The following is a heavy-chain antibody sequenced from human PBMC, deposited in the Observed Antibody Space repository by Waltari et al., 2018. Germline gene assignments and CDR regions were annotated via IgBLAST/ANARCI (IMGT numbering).Heavy chain of an antibody. CDR2: VAAVLGTN. D-gene: IGHD2-15*01. J-gene: IGHJ1*01. V-gene: IGHV1-69*12. CDR3: ARRDCGGGSCYREICHH. Sequence: QVQLMQSGAEVKKPGSSVKVSCKASGGSFSGYAISWVRQAPGEGLEWMGGVAAVLGTNNNGRSCQVGVAISADESTNTAYMELRSLGPEDTAVYYWARRDCGGGSCYREICHHWGQGTLVTVSS. CDR1: GGSFSGYA.